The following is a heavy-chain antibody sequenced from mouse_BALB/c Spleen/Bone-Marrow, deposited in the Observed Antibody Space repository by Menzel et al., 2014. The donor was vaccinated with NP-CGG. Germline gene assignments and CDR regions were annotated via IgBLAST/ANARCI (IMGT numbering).Heavy chain of an antibody. CDR1: GYTFTDYA. Sequence: QVQLQQSGPELVRPGVSVKISCQGSGYTFTDYAMPWVKQSHAKSLVWLGVISTYSGNTNYNQKFKGKATMPVDTSSSTADMELAGLTAEDSAIYYCARSGYGYGWFAYWGQGTLASGSA. CDR2: ISTYSGNT. V-gene: IGHV1-67*01. CDR3: ARSGYGYGWFAY. J-gene: IGHJ3*01. D-gene: IGHD2-2*01.